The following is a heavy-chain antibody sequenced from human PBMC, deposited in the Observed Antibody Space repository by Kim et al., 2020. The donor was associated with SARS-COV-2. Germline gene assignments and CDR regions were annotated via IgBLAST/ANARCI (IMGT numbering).Heavy chain of an antibody. CDR3: AKGNGIYVSGGVFDY. J-gene: IGHJ4*02. V-gene: IGHV3-23*01. Sequence: GGSLRLSCAASGFTFSSYAMSWVRQAPGMGLEWVALIRGSGGATYSTDSVKGRFAISRDNSKNTLYLQMNSLRAEDTAVYYCAKGNGIYVSGGVFDYWGQGTRVTVSS. CDR2: IRGSGGAT. CDR1: GFTFSSYA. D-gene: IGHD2-8*02.